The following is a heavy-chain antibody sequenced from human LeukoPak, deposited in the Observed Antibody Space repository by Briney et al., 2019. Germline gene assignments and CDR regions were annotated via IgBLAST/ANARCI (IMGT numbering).Heavy chain of an antibody. Sequence: GGSLRFSCAASGFTFSTYNMNWVRQAPGKGLEWVSSISSSSSYIYYADSVKGRFTISRDNAKNSLYLQMNSLRAEDTAVYYCARGHSSSWYSSGMDVWGQGTTVTVSS. CDR2: ISSSSSYI. J-gene: IGHJ6*02. CDR3: ARGHSSSWYSSGMDV. CDR1: GFTFSTYN. D-gene: IGHD6-13*01. V-gene: IGHV3-21*01.